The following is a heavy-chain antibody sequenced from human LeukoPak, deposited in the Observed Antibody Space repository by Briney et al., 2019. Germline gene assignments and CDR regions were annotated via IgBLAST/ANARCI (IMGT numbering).Heavy chain of an antibody. CDR3: AREGYSYGFDY. V-gene: IGHV1-2*02. Sequence: ASVKVSCKASGYTFVNYFIHWVRQAPGQGLEWMGWINPNSGGTNYAQKFQGRVTMTRDTSISTAYMELSRLRSDDTAVYYCAREGYSYGFDYWGQGTLVTVSS. CDR2: INPNSGGT. D-gene: IGHD5-18*01. CDR1: GYTFVNYF. J-gene: IGHJ4*02.